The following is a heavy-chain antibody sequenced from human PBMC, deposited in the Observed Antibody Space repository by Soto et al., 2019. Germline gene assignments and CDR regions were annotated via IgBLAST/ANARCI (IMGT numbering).Heavy chain of an antibody. CDR3: ARGMRGSSSSNYYYYYGMDV. Sequence: QVQLVQSGAEVQKPGSSVKVSCKASGGTFSSYAISWVRQAPGQGLEWMGGIIPIFGTANYAQKFQGRVTITADESTSTAYMELSSLRSEDTAVYYCARGMRGSSSSNYYYYYGMDVWGQGTTVTVSS. J-gene: IGHJ6*02. CDR2: IIPIFGTA. CDR1: GGTFSSYA. D-gene: IGHD6-6*01. V-gene: IGHV1-69*01.